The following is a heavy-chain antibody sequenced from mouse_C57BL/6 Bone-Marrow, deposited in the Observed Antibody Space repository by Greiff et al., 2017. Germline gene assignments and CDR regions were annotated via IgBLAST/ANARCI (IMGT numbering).Heavy chain of an antibody. Sequence: EVHLVESGGGLVQPKGSLKLSCAASGFTFNTYAMHWVRQAPGKGLEWVARIRSKSSNYATYYADSVKDRFTISRDDSQSMLYLQMNNLKTEDTAMYYWVGGGYSSYLFAYWGQGTLVTVSA. CDR2: IRSKSSNYAT. V-gene: IGHV10-3*01. J-gene: IGHJ3*01. CDR1: GFTFNTYA. CDR3: VGGGYSSYLFAY. D-gene: IGHD2-5*01.